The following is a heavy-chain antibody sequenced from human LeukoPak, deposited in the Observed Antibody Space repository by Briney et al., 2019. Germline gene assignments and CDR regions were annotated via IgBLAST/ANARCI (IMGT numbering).Heavy chain of an antibody. D-gene: IGHD6-19*01. CDR1: GVSISSSTYY. V-gene: IGHV4-39*01. CDR2: MFYSGST. J-gene: IGHJ4*03. Sequence: SETLSLSCGVSGVSISSSTYYCVWIRQPPGKGLEWIGTMFYSGSTDYNPSLKSRVTLSVDTSKNQFSLKLISVTAADTAVYYCARPLRSGCWGGFENWGQGAMVTVSS. CDR3: ARPLRSGCWGGFEN.